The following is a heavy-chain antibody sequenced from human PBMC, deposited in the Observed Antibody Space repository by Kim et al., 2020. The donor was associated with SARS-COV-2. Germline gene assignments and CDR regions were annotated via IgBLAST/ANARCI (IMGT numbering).Heavy chain of an antibody. CDR3: ARETSAFDF. CDR2: GANK. Sequence: GANKYYADAVKGRFTISRDASDNTVHLEMSGLRTEDTGLYYCARETSAFDFWGQGTLVTVSS. V-gene: IGHV3-30*15. J-gene: IGHJ4*02.